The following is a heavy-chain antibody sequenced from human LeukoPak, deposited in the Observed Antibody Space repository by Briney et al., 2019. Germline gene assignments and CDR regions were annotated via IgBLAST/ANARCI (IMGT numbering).Heavy chain of an antibody. J-gene: IGHJ6*03. D-gene: IGHD2-2*01. CDR1: GGTFSSYA. CDR3: ARAGRDNCSSTSCYRENYYYYMDV. Sequence: SVKVSCKASGGTFSSYAISWVRQAPEQGLEWMGGIIPIFGTANYAQKFQGRVTITTDESTSTAYMELSSLRSEDTAVYYCARAGRDNCSSTSCYRENYYYYMDVWGKGTTVTVSS. CDR2: IIPIFGTA. V-gene: IGHV1-69*05.